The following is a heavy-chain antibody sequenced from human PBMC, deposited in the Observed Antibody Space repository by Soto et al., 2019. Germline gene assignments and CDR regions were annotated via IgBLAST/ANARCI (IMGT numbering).Heavy chain of an antibody. D-gene: IGHD1-1*01. CDR2: IYATGTT. CDR1: GASISGFY. V-gene: IGHV4-4*07. CDR3: VRDGTKTLRDWLDP. J-gene: IGHJ5*02. Sequence: PSETLSLTCTVSGASISGFYWSWIRKSAGKGLEWIGRIYATGTTDYNPSLKSRVMMSVGTSKKQFSLKLRSVTAADTAVYYCVRDGTKTLRDWLDPWGQGISVTVSS.